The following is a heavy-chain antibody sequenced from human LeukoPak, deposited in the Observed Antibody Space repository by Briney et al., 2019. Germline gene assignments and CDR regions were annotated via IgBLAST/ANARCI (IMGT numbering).Heavy chain of an antibody. CDR2: IYYSGST. Sequence: PSETLSLTCTVSGGSISSSSYYWGWIRQPPGKGLEWIGSIYYSGSTYYNPSLKSRVTISVDTSKNQFSLKLSSVTAADTAVYYCARHPGGLPVRDWYFDLWGRGTLVTVSS. CDR1: GGSISSSSYY. CDR3: ARHPGGLPVRDWYFDL. V-gene: IGHV4-39*01. J-gene: IGHJ2*01. D-gene: IGHD3-10*01.